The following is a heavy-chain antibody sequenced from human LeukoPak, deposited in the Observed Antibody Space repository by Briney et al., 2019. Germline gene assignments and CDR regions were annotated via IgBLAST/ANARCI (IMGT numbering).Heavy chain of an antibody. CDR1: GFTFSSYA. CDR2: ISYDGSNK. V-gene: IGHV3-30*04. J-gene: IGHJ4*02. D-gene: IGHD2-15*01. CDR3: AKGPFYHSGELDY. Sequence: PGGSLRLSCAASGFTFSSYAMHWVRQAPGKGLEWVAVISYDGSNKYYADSVKGRFTISRDNSKNTLYLQMNSLRAEDTAVYYCAKGPFYHSGELDYWGQGTLVTVSS.